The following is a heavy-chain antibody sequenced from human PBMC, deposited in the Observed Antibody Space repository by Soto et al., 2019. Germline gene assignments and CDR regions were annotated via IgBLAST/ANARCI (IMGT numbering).Heavy chain of an antibody. J-gene: IGHJ4*02. D-gene: IGHD3-3*01. CDR1: GFSFSDYY. V-gene: IGHV3-11*01. CDR3: ARGQGTIFGLLRTLDF. Sequence: GGSLRLSCAASGFSFSDYYMTWIRQAPGKGLEWVSYISSSGGTIYYADSVKGRFTISRDNSKNSLYLEMNSLRAEDTAVYYCARGQGTIFGLLRTLDFWGPGTLVTVSS. CDR2: ISSSGGTI.